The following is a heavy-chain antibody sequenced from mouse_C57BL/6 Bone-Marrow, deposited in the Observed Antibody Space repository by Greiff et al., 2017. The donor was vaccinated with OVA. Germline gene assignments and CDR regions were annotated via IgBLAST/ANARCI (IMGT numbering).Heavy chain of an antibody. J-gene: IGHJ3*01. CDR3: ARTFLTGPWFAY. CDR1: GYTFTSYW. CDR2: IYPGSGST. D-gene: IGHD4-1*01. V-gene: IGHV1-55*01. Sequence: VQLQQPGAELVKPGASVKMSCKASGYTFTSYWITWVKQRPGQGLEWIGDIYPGSGSTNYNEKFKSKATLTVDTSSSTAYMQLSSLTSEDSAVYYCARTFLTGPWFAYWGQGTLVTVSA.